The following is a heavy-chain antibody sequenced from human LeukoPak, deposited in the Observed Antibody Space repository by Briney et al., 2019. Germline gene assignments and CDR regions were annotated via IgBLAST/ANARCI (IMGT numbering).Heavy chain of an antibody. CDR2: ISSSSSTI. D-gene: IGHD3-10*01. CDR3: ASDRYYYGSGKAFDY. CDR1: GFTFSSYS. V-gene: IGHV3-48*02. J-gene: IGHJ4*02. Sequence: GGSLRLSCAASGFTFSSYSLNWVRQAPGKGLERVSYISSSSSTIYYADSMKGRFTISRDNAKNSLYLQMNSLRDEDTAVYYCASDRYYYGSGKAFDYWGQGTLVTVSS.